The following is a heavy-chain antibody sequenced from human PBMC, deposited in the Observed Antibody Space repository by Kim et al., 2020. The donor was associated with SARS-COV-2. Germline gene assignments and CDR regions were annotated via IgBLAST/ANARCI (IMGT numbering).Heavy chain of an antibody. CDR3: VKSRSQGPTGGRGADY. CDR2: ISYDGNTK. J-gene: IGHJ4*02. V-gene: IGHV3-30*18. Sequence: GGSLRLSCTASGFIFSAYGMHWVRQAPGKGLEWVAFISYDGNTKLYPDSVKGRFAISRDDSKNTLHLQMSYLKVEDTAVYYCVKSRSQGPTGGRGADYWGLGTLVTVSS. D-gene: IGHD2-15*01. CDR1: GFIFSAYG.